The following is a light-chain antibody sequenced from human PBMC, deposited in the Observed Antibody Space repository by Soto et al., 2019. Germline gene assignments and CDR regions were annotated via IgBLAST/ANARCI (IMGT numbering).Light chain of an antibody. CDR2: DAS. V-gene: IGKV3D-20*02. Sequence: LSPGERATLSCRASQSVSNTYLAWYQQKPGQAPRLLIYDASSRATGIPDRFSGSGSGTDFTFTISSLQPEDIATYYCQQLFDSPITFGQGTRLEIK. CDR1: QSVSNTY. J-gene: IGKJ5*01. CDR3: QQLFDSPIT.